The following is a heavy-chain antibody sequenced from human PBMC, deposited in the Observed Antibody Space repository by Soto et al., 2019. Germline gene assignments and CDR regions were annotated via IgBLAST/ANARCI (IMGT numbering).Heavy chain of an antibody. V-gene: IGHV1-2*02. CDR1: GYTFTGYY. J-gene: IGHJ6*02. Sequence: ASVKVSCKASGYTFTGYYMHWVRQAPGQGLEWMGWINPNSGGTNYAQKFQGRVTMTRDTSISKAYMELSRLRSDDTAVYYCEREYQMLPTIYGMDVWGQGTTVTVSS. D-gene: IGHD2-2*01. CDR3: EREYQMLPTIYGMDV. CDR2: INPNSGGT.